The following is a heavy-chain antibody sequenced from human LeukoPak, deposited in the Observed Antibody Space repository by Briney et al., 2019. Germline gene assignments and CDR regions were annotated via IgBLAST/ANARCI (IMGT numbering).Heavy chain of an antibody. J-gene: IGHJ4*02. Sequence: GGSLRLSCAASGFTFSSYAMSWVRQAPGKGLEWVSAISGSGGRTYYADSVKGRFTISRDNSKNTLYLQMNSLRAEDTAVYYCAKDGDYCSSTSCYNYFDYWGQGTLVTVSS. CDR3: AKDGDYCSSTSCYNYFDY. D-gene: IGHD2-2*02. CDR1: GFTFSSYA. CDR2: ISGSGGRT. V-gene: IGHV3-23*01.